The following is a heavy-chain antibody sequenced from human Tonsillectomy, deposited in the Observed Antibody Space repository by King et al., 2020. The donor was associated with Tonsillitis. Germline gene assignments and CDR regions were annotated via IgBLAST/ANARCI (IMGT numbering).Heavy chain of an antibody. CDR2: IFYRGST. CDR1: GVSVTSNNYY. CDR3: ARGRVYCSGGSCYEDYYYGMDV. V-gene: IGHV4-61*01. J-gene: IGHJ6*02. D-gene: IGHD2-15*01. Sequence: VQLQESGPGLVKPSETLSLTCSVSGVSVTSNNYYWSWMRQAPGKGLEWIGYIFYRGSTNYNPSLKSRLTISIDTSKNQFSLKVSSVTAADTAVYYCARGRVYCSGGSCYEDYYYGMDVWGQGTTVTVSS.